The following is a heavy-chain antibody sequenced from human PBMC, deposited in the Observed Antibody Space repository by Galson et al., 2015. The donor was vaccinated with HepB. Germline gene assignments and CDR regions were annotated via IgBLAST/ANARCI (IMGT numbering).Heavy chain of an antibody. CDR1: GYTFTSYY. D-gene: IGHD3-10*01. J-gene: IGHJ5*02. Sequence: SVKVSCKASGYTFTSYYMHWVRQAPGQGLEWMGIINPSGGSTSYAQKFQGRVTMTRDTSKNQFSLKLSSVTAADTAVYYCARGTAQASGYGSGSPGIDPWGQGTLVTVSS. CDR3: ARGTAQASGYGSGSPGIDP. V-gene: IGHV1-46*01. CDR2: INPSGGST.